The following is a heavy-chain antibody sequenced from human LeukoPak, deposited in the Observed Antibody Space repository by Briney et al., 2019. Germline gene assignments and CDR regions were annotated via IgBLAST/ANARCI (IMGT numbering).Heavy chain of an antibody. CDR1: GGSISSNSYY. CDR2: IYYSGST. CDR3: ARNRYYYGSGTYGAFDY. V-gene: IGHV4-39*01. J-gene: IGHJ4*02. Sequence: PSETLSLTCTVSGGSISSNSYYWGWIRQPPGKGLQWIGSIYYSGSTYYNPSLKSRVTISVDTSKNQFSLKLSSVTAADTAVYYCARNRYYYGSGTYGAFDYWGQGTLVTVSS. D-gene: IGHD3-10*01.